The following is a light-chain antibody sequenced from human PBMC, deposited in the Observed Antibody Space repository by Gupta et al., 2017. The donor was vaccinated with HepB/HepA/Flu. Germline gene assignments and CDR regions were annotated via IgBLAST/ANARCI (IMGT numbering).Light chain of an antibody. CDR1: QGVNNY. Sequence: DIQMTQSPSSLSASVGDTVTITCRASQGVNNYLAWFQQKPGEAPKSLIHFASSLQSGVPSKFSGSGSGTQFTLTISSLQPEDFAAYYCHQYDSFPLTFGGGTKVEI. J-gene: IGKJ4*01. CDR3: HQYDSFPLT. V-gene: IGKV1-16*02. CDR2: FAS.